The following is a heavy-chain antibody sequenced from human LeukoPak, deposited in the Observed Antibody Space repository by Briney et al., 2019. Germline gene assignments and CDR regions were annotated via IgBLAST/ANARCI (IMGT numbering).Heavy chain of an antibody. V-gene: IGHV1-46*01. CDR2: INPSGGST. CDR1: GYTFTSYY. Sequence: ASVKVSCKASGYTFTSYYMHWVRQAPGQGLEWMGIINPSGGSTNYAQKFQGRVTMTRDRSRSTVYLELSSLSSEDTAVYYCTRPKDSGSHLFLFDYWGQGTLVTVSS. CDR3: TRPKDSGSHLFLFDY. D-gene: IGHD1-26*01. J-gene: IGHJ4*02.